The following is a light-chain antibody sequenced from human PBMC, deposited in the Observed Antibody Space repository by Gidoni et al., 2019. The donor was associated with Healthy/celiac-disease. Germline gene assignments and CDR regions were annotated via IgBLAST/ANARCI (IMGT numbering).Light chain of an antibody. J-gene: IGLJ2*01. CDR2: YDT. CDR1: NIGSES. CDR3: QVWDSSDHVV. Sequence: SYVLTQPPSVSVAPGQTARITCGGNNIGSESLFWYPQKPGQAPALVLYYDTDRPSGIPDRISGSNSGDTATLTISRVEAGDEADYYCQVWDSSDHVVFGGGTKLTVL. V-gene: IGLV3-21*04.